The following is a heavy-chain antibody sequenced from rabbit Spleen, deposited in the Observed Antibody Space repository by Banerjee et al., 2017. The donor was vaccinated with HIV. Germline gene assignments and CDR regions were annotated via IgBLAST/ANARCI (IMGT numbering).Heavy chain of an antibody. CDR2: IDTGSSGFT. CDR1: GVSFNFNSY. Sequence: QSLEESGGDLVKPGASLTLTCTASGVSFNFNSYMCWVRQAPGKGLEWIACIDTGSSGFTYFASWAKGRFTISKTSSTTVTLQMTSLTAADTATYFCARENGALGSAIDLWGPGTLVTVS. CDR3: ARENGALGSAIDL. D-gene: IGHD6-1*01. J-gene: IGHJ4*01. V-gene: IGHV1S40*01.